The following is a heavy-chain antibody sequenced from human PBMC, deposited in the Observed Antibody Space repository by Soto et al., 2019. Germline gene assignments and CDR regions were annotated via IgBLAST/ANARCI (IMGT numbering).Heavy chain of an antibody. V-gene: IGHV4-39*07. Sequence: SETLSLTCTVSGGSISSSSFHWGWIRQPPGKGLEWIGSIYYSGSTTYNPSLKSRVTISVDTSKNQFSLELNSVTAADTAVYYCARRYGPGFDYWGQGTLVTVSS. CDR1: GGSISSSSFH. D-gene: IGHD4-17*01. CDR2: IYYSGST. CDR3: ARRYGPGFDY. J-gene: IGHJ4*02.